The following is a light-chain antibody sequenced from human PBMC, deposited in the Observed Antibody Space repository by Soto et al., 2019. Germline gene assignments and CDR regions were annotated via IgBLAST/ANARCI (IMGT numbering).Light chain of an antibody. Sequence: IQLTQSPSSLSASVGDRVTITCRASQGISSYLAWYQQKPGEAPKLLIYAASTLRRGVPSRFSGSGSGTDFTLSISNLQPEDFATYYSQQLNSYPITFGQGTRLE. CDR2: AAS. CDR1: QGISSY. CDR3: QQLNSYPIT. J-gene: IGKJ5*01. V-gene: IGKV1-9*01.